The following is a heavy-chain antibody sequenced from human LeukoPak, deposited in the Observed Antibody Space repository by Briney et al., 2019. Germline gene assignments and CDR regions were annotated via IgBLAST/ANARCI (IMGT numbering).Heavy chain of an antibody. J-gene: IGHJ3*02. Sequence: PGGSLRLSCAASGFPFSDYYMSWIRQAPGKGLEWVSYISTSTSYTNYADSVKGRFTISRDNAKNPLYLQMNSLRAEDTDMYYCAKAPNSGGNCYDASDIWGQGTMVTVSS. V-gene: IGHV3-11*05. D-gene: IGHD2-15*01. CDR2: ISTSTSYT. CDR3: AKAPNSGGNCYDASDI. CDR1: GFPFSDYY.